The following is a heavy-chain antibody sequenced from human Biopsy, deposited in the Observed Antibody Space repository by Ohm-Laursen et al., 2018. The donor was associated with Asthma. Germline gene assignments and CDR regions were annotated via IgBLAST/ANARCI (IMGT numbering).Heavy chain of an antibody. D-gene: IGHD5/OR15-5a*01. CDR1: GFTFSDYD. CDR2: ISYDGTNK. Sequence: SLRLSCAASGFTFSDYDMHWVRQAPGKGLEWVAVISYDGTNKDYADSVKGRFTFSRDNSQNTLSLEMNSLRVEDTAVYYCARDLRSDNCNPWGMDVWGLGTTVTVAS. J-gene: IGHJ6*02. CDR3: ARDLRSDNCNPWGMDV. V-gene: IGHV3-30-3*01.